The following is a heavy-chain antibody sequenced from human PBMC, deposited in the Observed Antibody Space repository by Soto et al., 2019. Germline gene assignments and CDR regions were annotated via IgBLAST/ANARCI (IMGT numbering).Heavy chain of an antibody. Sequence: QVQLVQSGAEVKKPGSSVKVSCKASGGTFSSYAISWVRQAPGQGLEWMGGIIPIFGTANYAQKFQGRVXXXXXXXXXXXXXXXXXXXXXXXXXXXXXXXXXXXXXXMDVWGQGTTVTVSS. CDR3: XXXXXXXXXXMDV. J-gene: IGHJ6*02. CDR1: GGTFSSYA. V-gene: IGHV1-69*05. CDR2: IIPIFGTA.